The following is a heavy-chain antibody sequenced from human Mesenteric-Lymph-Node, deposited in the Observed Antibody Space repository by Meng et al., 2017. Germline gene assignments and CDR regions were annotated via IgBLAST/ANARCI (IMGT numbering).Heavy chain of an antibody. CDR2: ISGGGST. J-gene: IGHJ4*02. Sequence: GGSLRLSCAASGFTFINYAMGWVRQTPGKGLEWVSGISGGGSTYYADSVKGRFTISRDNAKNSLFLQMDSLRTEDTALYYCARDRVVGPTILDSWGQGTLVTVAS. CDR3: ARDRVVGPTILDS. V-gene: IGHV3-23*01. CDR1: GFTFINYA. D-gene: IGHD2-15*01.